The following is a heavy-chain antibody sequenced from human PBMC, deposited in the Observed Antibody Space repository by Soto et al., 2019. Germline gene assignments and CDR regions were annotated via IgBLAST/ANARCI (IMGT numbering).Heavy chain of an antibody. CDR1: STPVIVND. Sequence: PGGTLSLTVAKYSTPVIVNDLSSSRPSRGKGLDWIGAVNQSRSTNYSPSLKSRVTISVDTSKRNFSLKLNSITAADTAVYYCARGGGYDYMDYYYGMDVWGQGTTVTVSS. D-gene: IGHD5-12*01. CDR3: ARGGGYDYMDYYYGMDV. J-gene: IGHJ6*02. V-gene: IGHV4-34*01. CDR2: VNQSRST.